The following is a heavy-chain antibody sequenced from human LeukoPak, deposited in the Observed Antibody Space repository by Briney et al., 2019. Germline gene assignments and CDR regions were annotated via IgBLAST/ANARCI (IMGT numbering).Heavy chain of an antibody. Sequence: SVKVSCKASGGTFSSYAISWVRQAPGQGLEWMGRIIPIFSTANYAQKFQGRVTITTDESTSTAYMELSSLRSEDTAVYYCATNRDCSGGSCYPYYYYYMHVWGKGTTVTVSS. V-gene: IGHV1-69*05. D-gene: IGHD2-15*01. CDR1: GGTFSSYA. CDR2: IIPIFSTA. J-gene: IGHJ6*03. CDR3: ATNRDCSGGSCYPYYYYYMHV.